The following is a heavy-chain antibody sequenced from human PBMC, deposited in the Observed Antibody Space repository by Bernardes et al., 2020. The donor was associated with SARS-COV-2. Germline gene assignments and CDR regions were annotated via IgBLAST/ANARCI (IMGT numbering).Heavy chain of an antibody. CDR1: GGSISSYY. CDR3: ARGELWFDP. Sequence: SETLSLTCTVSGGSISSYYWSWIRQPPGKGLEWIGYIYYSGSTNYNPSLKSRVTISVDTSKNQFSLKLSSVTAADTAVYYCARGELWFDPWGQGTLVTVSS. D-gene: IGHD1-7*01. J-gene: IGHJ5*02. V-gene: IGHV4-59*01. CDR2: IYYSGST.